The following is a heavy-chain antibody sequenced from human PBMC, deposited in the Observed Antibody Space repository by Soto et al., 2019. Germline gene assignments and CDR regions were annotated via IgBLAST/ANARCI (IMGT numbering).Heavy chain of an antibody. CDR2: TSCSGGRK. D-gene: IGHD3-22*01. V-gene: IGHV3-23*01. CDR1: GFTFSSYA. J-gene: IGHJ3*02. CDR3: AKDYYDSSGYSFDTYPFDI. Sequence: GVSLRRSFAAAGFTFSSYAISGFRHAPGQAREWVSATSCSGGRKYYADSVKGRFTISRDNSKNTLYLQMNSLRAEDTAVYYCAKDYYDSSGYSFDTYPFDIWGQGTMVTVSS.